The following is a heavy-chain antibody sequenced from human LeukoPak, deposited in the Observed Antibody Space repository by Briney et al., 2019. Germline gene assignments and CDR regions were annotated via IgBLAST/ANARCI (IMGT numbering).Heavy chain of an antibody. J-gene: IGHJ4*02. CDR2: IYHSGST. V-gene: IGHV4-39*07. CDR3: AREDT. Sequence: SETLSLTCTVSGGSISSSSYYWGWIRQPPGKGLEWIGSIYHSGSTYYNPSLKSRVTISVDTSKNQFSLKLSSVTAADTAVYYCAREDTWGQGTLVTVSS. CDR1: GGSISSSSYY.